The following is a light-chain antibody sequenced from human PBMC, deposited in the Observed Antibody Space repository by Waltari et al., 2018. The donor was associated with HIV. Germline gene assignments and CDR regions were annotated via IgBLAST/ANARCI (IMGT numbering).Light chain of an antibody. V-gene: IGLV1-40*01. Sequence: QSVLTQPPSVSGAPGQRVTLSCTGSSSNIGAGYDVHWYQQLPGTAPKLLIYGNKYRPSGVPDRFSGSKSGTSASLAITGLQAEDEADYYCQSYDSSLSGSVVFGGGTKVTVL. CDR1: SSNIGAGYD. CDR3: QSYDSSLSGSVV. CDR2: GNK. J-gene: IGLJ2*01.